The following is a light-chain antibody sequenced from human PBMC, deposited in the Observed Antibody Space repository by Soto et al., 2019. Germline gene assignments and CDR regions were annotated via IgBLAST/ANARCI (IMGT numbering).Light chain of an antibody. CDR2: EAS. CDR3: QQSYSTPPT. J-gene: IGKJ1*01. CDR1: QNITIY. Sequence: DIQMTQSPSFLSASVGDRVTITCRASQNITIYFNWYQQKPGKAPNLLIYEASTLQSGVPSRFSGSGSGTDFTLTISSLQPEDFATYYCQQSYSTPPTFGQGTKVEI. V-gene: IGKV1-39*01.